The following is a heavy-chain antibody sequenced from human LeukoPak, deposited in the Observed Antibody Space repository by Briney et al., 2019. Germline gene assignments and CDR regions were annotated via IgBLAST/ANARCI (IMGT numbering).Heavy chain of an antibody. D-gene: IGHD6-19*01. CDR3: ASVISSGWSGGYYFDY. CDR1: GGSISSYY. J-gene: IGHJ4*02. Sequence: SETLSLTCTVSGGSISSYYWSWIRQPAGKGLEWIGRIYTSGSTNYNPSLKSRVTMSVGTSKNQFSLKLSSVTAADTAVYYCASVISSGWSGGYYFDYWGQGTLVTVSS. V-gene: IGHV4-4*07. CDR2: IYTSGST.